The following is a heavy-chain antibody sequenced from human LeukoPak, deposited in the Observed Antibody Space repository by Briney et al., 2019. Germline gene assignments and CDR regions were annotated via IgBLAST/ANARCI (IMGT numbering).Heavy chain of an antibody. J-gene: IGHJ4*02. CDR3: ARDYGDLPARVPYFDY. V-gene: IGHV3-7*01. CDR1: GFTFSGYW. D-gene: IGHD4-17*01. CDR2: INHAGSEK. Sequence: RGSLRLSCAASGFTFSGYWMSWVRQAPGKGLEWVANINHAGSEKYYVDSVKGRFTISGDNAKNSLYLQMKSLRDEDTAIYYCARDYGDLPARVPYFDYWGQGTLVTVSS.